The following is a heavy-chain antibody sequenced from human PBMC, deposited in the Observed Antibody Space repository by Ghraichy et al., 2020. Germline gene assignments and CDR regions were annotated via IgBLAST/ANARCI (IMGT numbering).Heavy chain of an antibody. CDR3: ARGLLELRSHYWYFDL. V-gene: IGHV4-59*01. CDR2: IYYSGST. D-gene: IGHD1-7*01. J-gene: IGHJ2*01. CDR1: GGSISSYY. Sequence: ESLNISCTVSGGSISSYYWSWIRQPPGKGLEWIGYIYYSGSTNYNPSLKSRVTISVDTSKNQFSLKLSSVTAADTAVYYCARGLLELRSHYWYFDLWGRGTLVTVSS.